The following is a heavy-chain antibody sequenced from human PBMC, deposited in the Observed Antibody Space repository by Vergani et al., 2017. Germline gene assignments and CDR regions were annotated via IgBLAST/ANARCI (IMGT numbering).Heavy chain of an antibody. J-gene: IGHJ3*01. D-gene: IGHD3-16*01. CDR3: ARRSGGYYGGGKVHPLRTAFDV. CDR1: GGSISAGYYF. V-gene: IGHV4-61*02. Sequence: QVQLQASGPGRVKPSQTLSLTCTMSGGSISAGYYFWSWIRQPAGKGLEWLGHISASGNASHNPSLKSRVSMSVDTSKNQFSLTVTSVTAADTAIYFCARRSGGYYGGGKVHPLRTAFDVWGHGTVVTVSS. CDR2: ISASGNA.